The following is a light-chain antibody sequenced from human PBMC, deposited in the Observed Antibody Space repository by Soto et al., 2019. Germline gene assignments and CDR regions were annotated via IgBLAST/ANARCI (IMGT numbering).Light chain of an antibody. J-gene: IGKJ1*01. CDR3: QQSYSILWT. Sequence: DIQMTQSPSSLSESVGDRVTITCRASQRISSYLNWYQQKVGKAPRLLIYAASSLQRGVPARFSGSGSGTDFTLTISSLQPEDFATYYCQQSYSILWTFGQGTKVEIK. V-gene: IGKV1-39*01. CDR2: AAS. CDR1: QRISSY.